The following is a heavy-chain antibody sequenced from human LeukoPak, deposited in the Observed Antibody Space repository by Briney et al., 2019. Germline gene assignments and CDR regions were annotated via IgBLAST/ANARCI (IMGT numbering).Heavy chain of an antibody. CDR1: GYTFTSYG. J-gene: IGHJ6*03. D-gene: IGHD3-16*01. CDR3: AREGGGVGYYYYMDV. Sequence: GASVKVSCKASGYTFTSYGISWVRQAPGQGLEWMGWISGYNGNTNYAPKLQGRVTMTTDTSTRTAYMELRSLRSADTAVYYCAREGGGVGYYYYMDVWGKGTTVTVCS. V-gene: IGHV1-18*01. CDR2: ISGYNGNT.